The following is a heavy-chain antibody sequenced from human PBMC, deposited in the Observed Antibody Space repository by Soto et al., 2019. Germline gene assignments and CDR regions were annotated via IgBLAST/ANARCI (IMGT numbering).Heavy chain of an antibody. CDR1: DYTFTIYG. V-gene: IGHV1-18*01. CDR2: ISGYDGHT. Sequence: QVQLVQSGPEVRKPGASVKVSCKTSDYTFTIYGISWVRQAPGQGLEWMGWISGYDGHTNYAPKLQDRVTMSTDTSTTTAYMELGSLRSDDTAVYFCGGVGSSSSPIDYWGPGTLVTVSS. J-gene: IGHJ4*02. D-gene: IGHD6-6*01. CDR3: GGVGSSSSPIDY.